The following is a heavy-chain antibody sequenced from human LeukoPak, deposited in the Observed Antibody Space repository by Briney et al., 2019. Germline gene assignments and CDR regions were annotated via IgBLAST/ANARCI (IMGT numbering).Heavy chain of an antibody. CDR3: ARSSPESFYDFQSNWFDP. Sequence: ASVTVSCKASGYTFTGYYIHWVRQAPGQGLEWMGWINPKSGGINYAQKFRGRVTMTRDTSINTVYMGLSRLSSDDTAIYYCARSSPESFYDFQSNWFDPWGQGTLVTVSS. V-gene: IGHV1-2*02. J-gene: IGHJ5*02. CDR2: INPKSGGI. D-gene: IGHD3/OR15-3a*01. CDR1: GYTFTGYY.